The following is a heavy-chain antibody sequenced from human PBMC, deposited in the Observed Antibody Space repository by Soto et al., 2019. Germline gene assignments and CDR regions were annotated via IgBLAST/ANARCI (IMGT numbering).Heavy chain of an antibody. Sequence: QVQLQESGPGLVKPSGTLSLNCKVSGDSISSSEWWSWVRQPPGKGLEGIAEIHHSGTTNYNPSLQSRVTITVDKYKTQISLRLSTVTAADTAVYYCSRGSITAVRTSSFDHWGQGTLVTVSS. D-gene: IGHD1-20*01. V-gene: IGHV4-4*02. CDR1: GDSISSSEW. CDR3: SRGSITAVRTSSFDH. CDR2: IHHSGTT. J-gene: IGHJ4*02.